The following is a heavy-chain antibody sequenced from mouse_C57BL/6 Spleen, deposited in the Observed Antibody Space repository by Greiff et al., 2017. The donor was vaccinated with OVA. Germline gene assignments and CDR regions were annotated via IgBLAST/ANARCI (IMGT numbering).Heavy chain of an antibody. CDR3: ARGYYYGSSYVFFDY. CDR1: GYTFTSYW. CDR2: IDPSDSYT. D-gene: IGHD1-1*01. Sequence: QVQLQQSGAELVKPGASVKVSCKASGYTFTSYWMHWVKQRPGQGLEWIGEIDPSDSYTNYNQKFKGKSTLTVDKSSSTAYMQLSSLTSEDSAVYYCARGYYYGSSYVFFDYWGQGTTLTVSS. J-gene: IGHJ2*01. V-gene: IGHV1-69*01.